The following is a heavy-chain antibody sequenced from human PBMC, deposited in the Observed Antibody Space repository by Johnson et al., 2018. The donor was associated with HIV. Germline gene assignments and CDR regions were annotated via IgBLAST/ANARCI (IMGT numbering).Heavy chain of an antibody. Sequence: VQLVESGGGLVQPGGSLRLSCAASGFTFSDYYMSWIRQAPGKGLEWVSYISSSGSTIYYADSVKGRFTISRDNSKNMLYLQMNTLRPEDTALYYCARRSGITMISGDAFDIWGQGTMVTVSS. CDR2: ISSSGSTI. CDR1: GFTFSDYY. D-gene: IGHD3-22*01. CDR3: ARRSGITMISGDAFDI. V-gene: IGHV3-11*04. J-gene: IGHJ3*02.